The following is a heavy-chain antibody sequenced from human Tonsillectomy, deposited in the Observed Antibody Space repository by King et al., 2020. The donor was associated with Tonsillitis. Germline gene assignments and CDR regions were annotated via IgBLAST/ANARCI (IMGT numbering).Heavy chain of an antibody. CDR1: GFTFSDYY. Sequence: VQLVESGGGLVKPGGSLRLSCAASGFTFSDYYLNWIRQAPGKGLEWGSYISSSGTIYYADSVKGRFTISRDNAKNSLYLQMTSLRAEDTAVYYCARDGGYCSGGTCYYYFDYWGQGTLVTVSS. J-gene: IGHJ4*02. D-gene: IGHD2-15*01. CDR2: ISSSGTI. CDR3: ARDGGYCSGGTCYYYFDY. V-gene: IGHV3-11*01.